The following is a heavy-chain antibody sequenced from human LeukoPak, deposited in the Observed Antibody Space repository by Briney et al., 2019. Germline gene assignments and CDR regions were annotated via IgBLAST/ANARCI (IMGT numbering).Heavy chain of an antibody. J-gene: IGHJ3*02. Sequence: PGGSLRLSCAASGFTFSSYAMSWVRQAPGKGLEWVSAISGSGGSTCYADSVKGRFTISRDNSKNTLYLQMNSLRAEDTAVYYCAKQFIAAPDAFDIWGQGTMVTVSS. CDR1: GFTFSSYA. CDR2: ISGSGGST. D-gene: IGHD6-13*01. CDR3: AKQFIAAPDAFDI. V-gene: IGHV3-23*01.